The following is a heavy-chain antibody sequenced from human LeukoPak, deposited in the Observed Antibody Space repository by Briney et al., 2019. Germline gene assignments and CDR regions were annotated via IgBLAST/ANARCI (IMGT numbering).Heavy chain of an antibody. J-gene: IGHJ5*02. CDR2: INPNSGGT. CDR1: GYTFTGYY. CDR3: ARDVFPNRYDILTGSNWFDP. Sequence: ASVKVSCKASGYTFTGYYMHWVRQAPGQGLEWMGWINPNSGGTNYAQKFQGRVTMTRDTSISTAYMELSRLRSDDAAVYYCARDVFPNRYDILTGSNWFDPRGQGTLVTVSS. D-gene: IGHD3-9*01. V-gene: IGHV1-2*02.